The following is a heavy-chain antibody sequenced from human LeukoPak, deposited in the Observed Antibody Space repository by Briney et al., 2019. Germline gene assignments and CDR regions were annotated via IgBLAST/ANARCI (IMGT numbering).Heavy chain of an antibody. D-gene: IGHD2-2*01. V-gene: IGHV4-39*07. J-gene: IGHJ3*02. CDR1: GGSISSSSYY. CDR3: ASLWPYQLSAFDI. Sequence: SETLSLTCTVSGGSISSSSYYWGWIRQPPGKGLEWIGEINHSGSTNYNPSLKSRVTISVDTSKNQFSLKLSSVTAADTAVYYCASLWPYQLSAFDIWGQGTMVTVSS. CDR2: INHSGST.